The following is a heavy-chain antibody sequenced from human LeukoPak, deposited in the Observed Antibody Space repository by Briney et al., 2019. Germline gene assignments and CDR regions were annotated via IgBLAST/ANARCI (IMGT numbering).Heavy chain of an antibody. CDR2: IYYNGGT. CDR1: GGSVNSGGYF. D-gene: IGHD2-15*01. Sequence: PSETLSPTCTVSGGSVNSGGYFWNWIRQHPERGLEWIGYIYYNGGTYDDPSLKSRLTMSLDTAKNQFSLKLNSVTVADAAVYYCARGTRIEGFLAFDVWGRGAVVTVTS. CDR3: ARGTRIEGFLAFDV. V-gene: IGHV4-31*03. J-gene: IGHJ3*01.